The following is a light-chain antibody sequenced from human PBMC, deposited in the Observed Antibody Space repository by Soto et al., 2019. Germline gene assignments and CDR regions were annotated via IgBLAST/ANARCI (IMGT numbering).Light chain of an antibody. CDR1: SSDVGGYYC. J-gene: IGLJ1*01. CDR2: DVT. V-gene: IGLV2-14*01. Sequence: QSVLTQPASVSGSPGQSITISCTGTSSDVGGYYCVSWYQQHPGKAPKLMIYDVTNRPSGVSNRFSGSKSGNTASLTISGLQDEDEADYYWSSYTSSSTDVFGTGTKLTVL. CDR3: SSYTSSSTDV.